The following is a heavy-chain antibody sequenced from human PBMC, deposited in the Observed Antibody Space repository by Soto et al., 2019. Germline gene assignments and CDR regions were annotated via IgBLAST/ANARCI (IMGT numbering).Heavy chain of an antibody. CDR3: ARGYYDYIWGSYRFAAFDI. J-gene: IGHJ3*02. V-gene: IGHV4-59*02. CDR2: MHYTGFS. CDR1: GDSVTSHY. Sequence: PSETLSLTCSFSGDSVTSHYLTWIRQSPEKGLEWIGYMHYTGFSHYNPSLKSRLTISVDRSKNQFTLQLTSVTAADTAVYYCARGYYDYIWGSYRFAAFDIWGQGTMVTVSS. D-gene: IGHD3-16*02.